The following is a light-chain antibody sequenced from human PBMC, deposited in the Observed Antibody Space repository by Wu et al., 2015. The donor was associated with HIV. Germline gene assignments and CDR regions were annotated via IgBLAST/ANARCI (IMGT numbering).Light chain of an antibody. Sequence: EIVLTQSPGTLSLSPGERATLSCRASQSVSSSYLAWYQQKPGQAPRLLIYGASSRATGIPDRFSGSGSGTDFTLTISRLEPEDFAVYYCQQYGSSPPYTFGLGDQAWRSN. CDR2: GAS. CDR3: QQYGSSPPYT. J-gene: IGKJ2*01. CDR1: QSVSSSY. V-gene: IGKV3-20*01.